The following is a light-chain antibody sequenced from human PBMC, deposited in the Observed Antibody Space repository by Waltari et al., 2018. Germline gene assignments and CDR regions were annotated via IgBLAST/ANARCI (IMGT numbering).Light chain of an antibody. V-gene: IGKV4-1*01. CDR2: WAS. Sequence: DIVMTQSPDSLAVSLGERTTINCKSSQSVLSPSANKNYLAWFQQRPGQPPKVVMYWASTRAPGVPYRFSGSGSATNFTPPISGLQPEDVAVYYCQKYFTYPITFGQGTRLEIK. CDR3: QKYFTYPIT. CDR1: QSVLSPSANKNY. J-gene: IGKJ5*01.